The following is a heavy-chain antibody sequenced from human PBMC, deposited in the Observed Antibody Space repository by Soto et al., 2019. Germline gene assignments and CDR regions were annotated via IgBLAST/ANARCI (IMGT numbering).Heavy chain of an antibody. CDR2: ISGTAAGDAT. Sequence: EVQLLESGGGLVQVGGSLRLSCAASGFTFRNYALNWVRQAPGKGLEWVSTISGTAAGDATYYADSVKGRFTISRDNSKNTLFLQMSSLRAEDTAVYFCAKGDKVNYYDSSGYLDYWGQGTLVTVSS. J-gene: IGHJ4*02. D-gene: IGHD3-22*01. CDR1: GFTFRNYA. V-gene: IGHV3-23*01. CDR3: AKGDKVNYYDSSGYLDY.